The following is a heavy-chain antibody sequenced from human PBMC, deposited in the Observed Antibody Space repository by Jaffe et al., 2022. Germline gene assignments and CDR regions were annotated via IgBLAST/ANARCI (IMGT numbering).Heavy chain of an antibody. CDR1: GFTFSSYA. CDR3: AKESGNWKLPARGVYFDY. J-gene: IGHJ4*02. Sequence: EVQLLESGGGLVQPGGSLRLSCAASGFTFSSYAMSWVRQAPGKGLEWVSAISGSGGSTYYADSVKGRFTISRDNSKNTLYLQMNSLRAEDTAVYYCAKESGNWKLPARGVYFDYWGQGTLVTVSS. V-gene: IGHV3-23*01. D-gene: IGHD1-20*01. CDR2: ISGSGGST.